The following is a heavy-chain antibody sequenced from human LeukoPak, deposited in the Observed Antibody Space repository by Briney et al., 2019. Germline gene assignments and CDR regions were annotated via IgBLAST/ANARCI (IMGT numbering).Heavy chain of an antibody. CDR1: GFTFSNYV. D-gene: IGHD5-18*01. CDR2: ISGTGANT. J-gene: IGHJ4*02. Sequence: GGSLRLSCAVSGFTFSNYVMIWVRQAPGKGLEWVSAISGTGANTFYADSVKGRFTMSRDNPKNMLYLQMNSLRAEDTAVYYCAKAEGYSYGQGHWGQGTLVTVSS. V-gene: IGHV3-23*01. CDR3: AKAEGYSYGQGH.